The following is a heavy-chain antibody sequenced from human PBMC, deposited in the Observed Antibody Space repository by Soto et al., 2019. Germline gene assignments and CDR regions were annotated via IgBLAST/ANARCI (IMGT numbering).Heavy chain of an antibody. CDR2: IYYSDNT. V-gene: IGHV4-30-4*01. Sequence: SETLSLTCTVSGVSFSSGDYYWSWIRQPPGKGLEWIGYIYYSDNTYSNPSLKSRVAISGDTSRNHFSLRLSSVTAADTAVYYFANLDMITFGGVSGPNDEFDVWGQGIMVTVSS. CDR3: ANLDMITFGGVSGPNDEFDV. D-gene: IGHD3-16*01. J-gene: IGHJ3*01. CDR1: GVSFSSGDYY.